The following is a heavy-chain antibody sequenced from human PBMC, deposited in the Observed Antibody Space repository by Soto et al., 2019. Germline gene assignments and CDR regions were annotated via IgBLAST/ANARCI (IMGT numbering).Heavy chain of an antibody. V-gene: IGHV4-59*01. CDR1: GCNISSYY. D-gene: IGHD3-10*01. Sequence: SETLSLTCTFSGCNISSYYWSWIRQPPGKGLEWIGYIYYSGSTNYNPSLKSRVTISVDTSKNQFSLKLSSVTAADTAVYYCARASAGGSGSYYYYYYGMDVWGQGTTVTVSS. J-gene: IGHJ6*02. CDR2: IYYSGST. CDR3: ARASAGGSGSYYYYYYGMDV.